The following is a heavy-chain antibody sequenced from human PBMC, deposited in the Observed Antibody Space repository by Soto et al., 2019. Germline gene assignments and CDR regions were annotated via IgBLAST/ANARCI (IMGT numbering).Heavy chain of an antibody. J-gene: IGHJ3*02. CDR2: ISYDGSNK. CDR3: AKLHYYDSSGYFNAFDI. D-gene: IGHD3-22*01. Sequence: QVQLVESGGGVVQPGRSLRLSCAASGFTFSSYGMHWVRQAPGKGLEWVAVISYDGSNKYYADSVKGRFTISRDNSKNTLYLQMNSLRAEDTAVYYCAKLHYYDSSGYFNAFDIWGQGTMVTVSS. CDR1: GFTFSSYG. V-gene: IGHV3-30*18.